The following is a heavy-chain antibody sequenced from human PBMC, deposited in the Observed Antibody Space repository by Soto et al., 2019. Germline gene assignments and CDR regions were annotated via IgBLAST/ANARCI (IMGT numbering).Heavy chain of an antibody. V-gene: IGHV1-3*02. D-gene: IGHD4-4*01. Sequence: QVQLVQSGAEVRTHGASVKISCKASGYTFRSHGVQWVRQAPGQRLEWVGWSNGGNGFTKYSQEFQDRVTITRDTAASTIYMELHSLTSDDTAVYYCARISYSEALDVWGQGTTVTVSS. CDR1: GYTFRSHG. CDR3: ARISYSEALDV. CDR2: SNGGNGFT. J-gene: IGHJ6*02.